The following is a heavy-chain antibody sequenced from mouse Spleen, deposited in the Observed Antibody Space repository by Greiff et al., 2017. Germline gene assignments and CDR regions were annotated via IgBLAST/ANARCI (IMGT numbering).Heavy chain of an antibody. D-gene: IGHD3-3*01. CDR2: IYPNGGST. J-gene: IGHJ1*03. Sequence: VQLQQPGAELVKPGASVKLSCKASGYTFTSYCMHWVKQRPGQGLEWIGMIYPNGGSTNYNEKFKSKATLTVDKSSSTAYMQLSSLTSEDSAVYCCARRGQDWYFDVWGTGTTVTVSS. CDR3: ARRGQDWYFDV. CDR1: GYTFTSYC. V-gene: IGHV1-64*01.